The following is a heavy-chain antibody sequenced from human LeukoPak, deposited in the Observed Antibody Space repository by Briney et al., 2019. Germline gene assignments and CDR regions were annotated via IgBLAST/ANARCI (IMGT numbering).Heavy chain of an antibody. CDR2: IYYSGST. J-gene: IGHJ4*02. Sequence: SETLSLTCTVSGGSISSYYWSWIRQPPGKGLEWIGYIYYSGSTNYNPSLKSRVTISVDTSKNQFSLKLSSVTAADTAVYYCASQARGGYDFWSGYYGWGQGTLVTVSS. D-gene: IGHD3-3*01. CDR3: ASQARGGYDFWSGYYG. V-gene: IGHV4-59*08. CDR1: GGSISSYY.